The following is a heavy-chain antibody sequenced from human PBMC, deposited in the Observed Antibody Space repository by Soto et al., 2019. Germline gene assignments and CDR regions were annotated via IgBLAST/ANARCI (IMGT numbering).Heavy chain of an antibody. Sequence: GGSLRLACAASGFTVGSYSMNWVRQAPGKGLEWVSSISSISRYIYYADSGKGRFTISRDNAKNSLYLKMNSLRAEDTAVYYCASDPAPVTIFGVVIAPTSYGMDVWGQGTTVTVSS. CDR3: ASDPAPVTIFGVVIAPTSYGMDV. D-gene: IGHD3-3*01. CDR1: GFTVGSYS. CDR2: ISSISRYI. V-gene: IGHV3-21*01. J-gene: IGHJ6*02.